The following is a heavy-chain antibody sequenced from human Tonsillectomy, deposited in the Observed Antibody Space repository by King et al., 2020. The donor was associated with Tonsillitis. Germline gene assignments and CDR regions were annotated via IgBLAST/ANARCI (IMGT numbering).Heavy chain of an antibody. CDR2: VYYTGST. Sequence: VQLQESGPGLVKPSETLSLSCTVSGGSISSYYWSWIRQPPGQGLEWIGYVYYTGSTNSNPSLKSRVSMSVDTSKIQFSLKLTSVTSADTAVYYRVRAVGQVFASGTSMDYGFDPWGQGTLVTVSS. CDR3: VRAVGQVFASGTSMDYGFDP. D-gene: IGHD3-10*01. CDR1: GGSISSYY. V-gene: IGHV4-59*01. J-gene: IGHJ5*02.